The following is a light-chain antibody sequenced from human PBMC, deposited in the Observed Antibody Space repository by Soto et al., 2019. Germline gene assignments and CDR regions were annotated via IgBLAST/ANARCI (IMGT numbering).Light chain of an antibody. CDR2: GAS. CDR3: QQYGSSPPGT. CDR1: QSVSSN. Sequence: EIVMTQSPATLSVSPGERATLSCRASQSVSSNLAWYQQKPGQAPRLLIYGASTRANGIPARFSGSGSGTEFTLTISRLEPEDFAVYYCQQYGSSPPGTFGQGTKVDIK. V-gene: IGKV3-15*01. J-gene: IGKJ1*01.